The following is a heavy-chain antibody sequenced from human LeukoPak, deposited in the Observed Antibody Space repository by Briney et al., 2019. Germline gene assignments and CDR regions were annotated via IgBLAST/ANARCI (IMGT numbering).Heavy chain of an antibody. D-gene: IGHD3-22*01. Sequence: GGSLSLSCAASGFTFSTYAMSWVPQAPGKGLEWVSSISDIGYTTYYADSVRGRFTISRDNSKNTVYLQMIGLRAEDTAVYFCAKYYYDSSGYYDAAPLDSWGQGTLVTVFS. CDR1: GFTFSTYA. V-gene: IGHV3-23*01. J-gene: IGHJ4*02. CDR2: ISDIGYTT. CDR3: AKYYYDSSGYYDAAPLDS.